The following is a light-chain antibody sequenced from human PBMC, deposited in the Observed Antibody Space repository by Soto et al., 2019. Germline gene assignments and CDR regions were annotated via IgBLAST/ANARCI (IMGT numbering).Light chain of an antibody. Sequence: IVMTHSHAPLSVSPCELATLCLRASQSVSSNLAWYQQKPGQAPRLLIYGASNRATGIPDRFSGSGSGADFTLTISRLEPEDFAVYYCQQHGTSPITFGQGTRLEIK. CDR3: QQHGTSPIT. CDR2: GAS. V-gene: IGKV3-20*01. J-gene: IGKJ5*01. CDR1: QSVSSN.